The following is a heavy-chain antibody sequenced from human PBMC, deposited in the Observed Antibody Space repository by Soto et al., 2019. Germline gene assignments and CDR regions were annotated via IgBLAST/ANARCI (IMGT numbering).Heavy chain of an antibody. Sequence: QXLSLTCAISGASVSINTASWNCIMQSPSRGLEWLGRTYFRSKWYNDYAVSVKSRIIINPDTSNNQFSLQLNSVTPEDTAVYFCAKGDNLGSKTGHAFDPWGQGIMVTVSS. CDR3: AKGDNLGSKTGHAFDP. V-gene: IGHV6-1*01. CDR1: GASVSINTAS. D-gene: IGHD1-1*01. J-gene: IGHJ5*02. CDR2: TYFRSKWYN.